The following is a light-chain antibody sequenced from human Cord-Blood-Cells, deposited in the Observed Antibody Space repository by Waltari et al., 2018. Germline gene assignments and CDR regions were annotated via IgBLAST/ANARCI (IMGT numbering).Light chain of an antibody. Sequence: QSALTQPASVSGSPGQSITISCPGTSSDVGGYNYVSWYQQHPGKAPKLMIYDVSNRASWVSKRFAGSKAGNTAALTISGLQAEDEADYYCSSYTSSSTWVFGGGTKLTV. J-gene: IGLJ3*02. CDR1: SSDVGGYNY. CDR3: SSYTSSSTWV. V-gene: IGLV2-14*03. CDR2: DVS.